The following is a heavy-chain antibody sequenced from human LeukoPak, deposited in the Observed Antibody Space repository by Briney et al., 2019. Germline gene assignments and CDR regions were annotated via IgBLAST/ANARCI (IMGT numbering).Heavy chain of an antibody. V-gene: IGHV4-59*12. CDR1: GGSISSYY. CDR3: ARVPDSSGYHTHFDY. D-gene: IGHD3-22*01. CDR2: IYYSGST. J-gene: IGHJ4*02. Sequence: SETLSLTCTVSGGSISSYYWSWIRQPPGKGLEWIGYIYYSGSTNYNPSLKSRVTISVDTSKNQFSLKLSSVTAADTAVYYCARVPDSSGYHTHFDYWGQGTLVTVSS.